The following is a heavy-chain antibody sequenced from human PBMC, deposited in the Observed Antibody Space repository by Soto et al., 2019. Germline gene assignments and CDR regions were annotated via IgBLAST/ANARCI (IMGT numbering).Heavy chain of an antibody. V-gene: IGHV3-21*01. D-gene: IGHD3-22*01. J-gene: IGHJ1*01. Sequence: GGSLRLSCAASGFTFSSYSMNWVRQAPGKGLEWVSSISSSSSYIYYADSVKGRFTISRDNAKNSLYLQMNSLRAEDTAVYYCARDKTPITMMGREERAPYFQHWGQGTLVTVSS. CDR2: ISSSSSYI. CDR3: ARDKTPITMMGREERAPYFQH. CDR1: GFTFSSYS.